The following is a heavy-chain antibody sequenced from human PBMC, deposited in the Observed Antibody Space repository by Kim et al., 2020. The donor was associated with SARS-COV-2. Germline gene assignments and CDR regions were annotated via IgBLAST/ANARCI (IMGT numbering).Heavy chain of an antibody. Sequence: GGSLRLSCAASGFTFSDYSMNWVRQAPGKGLEWISYIRISDGAIFYADSVRGRFTISTDNAKNSLYLQMNSLRAEDTAVYYCARDLGYSFDYWGQGSLVTVS. J-gene: IGHJ4*02. D-gene: IGHD2-21*01. CDR3: ARDLGYSFDY. V-gene: IGHV3-48*04. CDR1: GFTFSDYS. CDR2: IRISDGAI.